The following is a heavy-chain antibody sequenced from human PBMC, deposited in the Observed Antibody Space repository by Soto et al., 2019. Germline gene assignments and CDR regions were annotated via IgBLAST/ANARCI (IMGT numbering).Heavy chain of an antibody. J-gene: IGHJ6*02. CDR3: AAERSIAAVGGDYYYGMDV. CDR2: IIPILGIA. V-gene: IGHV1-69*02. D-gene: IGHD6-13*01. Sequence: QVQLVQSGAEVKKPGSSVKVSCKASGGTFSSYTISWVRQAPGQGLEWMGRIIPILGIANYAQKFQGRVTITADKSTSTAYMELSSLRSEDTAVYYCAAERSIAAVGGDYYYGMDVWGQGTTVTVSS. CDR1: GGTFSSYT.